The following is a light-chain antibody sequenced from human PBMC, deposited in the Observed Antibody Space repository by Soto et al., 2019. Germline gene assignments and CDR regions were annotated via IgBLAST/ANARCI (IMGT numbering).Light chain of an antibody. J-gene: IGLJ1*01. CDR2: DVS. CDR1: SSDVGGYNY. V-gene: IGLV2-14*01. CDR3: SSYTSSTTRV. Sequence: QSVVTQPASVSGSPGPSITISCTGTSSDVGGYNYVSWYQQHPGKAPKLMIYDVSNRPSGVSNRFSGSKSGNTASLTISGLQAEDEADYYCSSYTSSTTRVFGTGTKVTVL.